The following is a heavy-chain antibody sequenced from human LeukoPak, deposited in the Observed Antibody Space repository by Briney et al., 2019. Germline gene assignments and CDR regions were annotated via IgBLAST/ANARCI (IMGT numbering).Heavy chain of an antibody. V-gene: IGHV3-11*05. CDR3: ARGKTMGLFDY. CDR1: GFTFSSYE. J-gene: IGHJ4*02. Sequence: GGSLRLSCAASGFTFSSYEVIWIRQAPGKGLEWVSYISSSSSYTNYADSVKGRFTISRDNARNSLYLQMNSLRAEDTAVYYCARGKTMGLFDYWGQGTLVTVSS. D-gene: IGHD4/OR15-4a*01. CDR2: ISSSSSYT.